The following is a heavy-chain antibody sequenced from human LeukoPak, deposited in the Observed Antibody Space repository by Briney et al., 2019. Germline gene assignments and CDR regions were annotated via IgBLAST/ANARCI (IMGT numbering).Heavy chain of an antibody. V-gene: IGHV1-24*01. CDR1: GYTLTELS. Sequence: VASVKVSCKVSGYTLTELSMHWVRQAPGKGLEWMGGFDPEDGETIYAQKFQGRVTMTEDTSTDTAYTELSSLRSEDTAVYHCATDVGGSSSYLYYYYGMDVWGQGTTVTVSS. CDR2: FDPEDGET. CDR3: ATDVGGSSSYLYYYYGMDV. J-gene: IGHJ6*02. D-gene: IGHD6-13*01.